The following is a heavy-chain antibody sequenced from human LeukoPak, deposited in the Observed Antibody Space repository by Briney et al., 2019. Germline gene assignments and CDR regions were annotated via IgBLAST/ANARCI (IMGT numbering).Heavy chain of an antibody. Sequence: GASVKVSCKVSGYTLTELSMHWVRQAPGKGLEWMGGFDPEDGETIYAQKFQGRVTMTRNTSISTAYMELSSLRSEDTAVYYCARGRRKDYWGQGTLVTVSS. CDR1: GYTLTELS. CDR3: ARGRRKDY. CDR2: FDPEDGET. V-gene: IGHV1-24*01. J-gene: IGHJ4*02.